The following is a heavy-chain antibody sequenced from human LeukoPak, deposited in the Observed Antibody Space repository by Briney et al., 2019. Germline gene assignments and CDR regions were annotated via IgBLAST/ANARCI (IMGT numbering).Heavy chain of an antibody. Sequence: GGSLRLSCAASGFTFSSYSMNWVRQAPGKGLEWVSSISSSSSYIYYADSVKGRFTISRDKAKNSLYLQMNSLRAEDTAVYYCARVIGLQNYFDYWGQGTLVTVSS. CDR3: ARVIGLQNYFDY. CDR2: ISSSSSYI. CDR1: GFTFSSYS. V-gene: IGHV3-21*01. D-gene: IGHD5-24*01. J-gene: IGHJ4*02.